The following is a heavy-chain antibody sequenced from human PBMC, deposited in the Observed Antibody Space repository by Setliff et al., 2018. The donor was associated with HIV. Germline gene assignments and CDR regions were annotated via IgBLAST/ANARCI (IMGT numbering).Heavy chain of an antibody. J-gene: IGHJ6*03. CDR2: IYRTGST. V-gene: IGHV4-59*08. Sequence: PSETLSLTCTVSGGSISSYYWSWIRQPPGKGLEWIGYIYRTGSTKYNPSLKSRVTISVDTSKNQFSLKLSSVTAADTAVYYCATTTIFEVPRYYHYYMDVWGKGTTVTVSS. CDR1: GGSISSYY. CDR3: ATTTIFEVPRYYHYYMDV. D-gene: IGHD3-3*01.